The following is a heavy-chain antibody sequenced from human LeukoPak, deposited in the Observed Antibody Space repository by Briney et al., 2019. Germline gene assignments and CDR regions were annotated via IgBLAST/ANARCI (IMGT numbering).Heavy chain of an antibody. J-gene: IGHJ6*02. CDR2: IYPGDSDT. CDR3: ARHIGDTVVKDYYGMDV. V-gene: IGHV5-51*01. Sequence: GESLKISCKGSGYSFTSYWIGWVRQMPGKGLEWMGIIYPGDSDTRYSPSFQGQVTISADKSISTAYLQWSSLKASDTAMYYCARHIGDTVVKDYYGMDVWGQGTTVTVSS. CDR1: GYSFTSYW. D-gene: IGHD4-23*01.